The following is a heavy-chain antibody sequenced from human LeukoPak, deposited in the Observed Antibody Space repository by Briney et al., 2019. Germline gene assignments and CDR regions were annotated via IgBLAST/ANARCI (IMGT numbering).Heavy chain of an antibody. CDR2: IRSKANSYAT. CDR3: ATSDAFDI. Sequence: GGSLRLSCAASGFAFSGSAMHWVRQASGKGLEWVGRIRSKANSYATAYAASVKGRFTSSRDDSRNTAYLQMNSLKTEDTAVYYCATSDAFDIWGQGTMVTVSS. CDR1: GFAFSGSA. V-gene: IGHV3-73*01. J-gene: IGHJ3*02.